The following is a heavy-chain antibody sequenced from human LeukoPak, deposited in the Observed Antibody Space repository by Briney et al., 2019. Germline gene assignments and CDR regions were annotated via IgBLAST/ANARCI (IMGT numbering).Heavy chain of an antibody. Sequence: GGSLRLSCAASGFTFSSYSMNWVRQAPGKGLEWVSSISSSSSYIYYADSVKGRFTISRDNAKNSLYLQMNSLRAEDTAVYYCASSGDEVGYYYMDVWGKGTTVTVSS. V-gene: IGHV3-21*01. CDR1: GFTFSSYS. J-gene: IGHJ6*03. CDR2: ISSSSSYI. D-gene: IGHD1-26*01. CDR3: ASSGDEVGYYYMDV.